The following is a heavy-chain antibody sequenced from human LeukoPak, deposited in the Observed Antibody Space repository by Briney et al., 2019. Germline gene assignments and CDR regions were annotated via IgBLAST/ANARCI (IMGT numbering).Heavy chain of an antibody. D-gene: IGHD3-22*01. Sequence: AGGSLRLSCAASGFTFSSYGMHWVRQAPGKGLEWVAVIWYDGSNKYYGDSVKGRFTISRDNARNSLYLQMNSLRAEDTAVYYCVRENLAYEVWGQGTLVTVSS. CDR1: GFTFSSYG. CDR2: IWYDGSNK. CDR3: VRENLAYEV. J-gene: IGHJ4*02. V-gene: IGHV3-33*01.